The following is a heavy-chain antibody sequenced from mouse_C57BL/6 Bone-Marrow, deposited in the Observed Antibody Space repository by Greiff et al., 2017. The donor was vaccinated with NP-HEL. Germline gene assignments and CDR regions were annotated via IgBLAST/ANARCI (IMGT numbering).Heavy chain of an antibody. CDR1: GFTFSSYA. Sequence: EVKLVESGGGLVKPGGSLKLSCAASGFTFSSYAMSWVRQTPEKRLEWVATISDGGSYTYYPDNVKGRFTISRDNAKYTLYLQMSHLKSEDTAMYYCARERDESNPWGPGTSVPVSS. CDR2: ISDGGSYT. V-gene: IGHV5-4*01. D-gene: IGHD2-5*01. J-gene: IGHJ4*01. CDR3: ARERDESNP.